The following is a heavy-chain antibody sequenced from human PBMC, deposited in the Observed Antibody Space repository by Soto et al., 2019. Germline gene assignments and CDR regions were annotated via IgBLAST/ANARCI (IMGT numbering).Heavy chain of an antibody. CDR1: GYSFTSYW. D-gene: IGHD5-12*01. J-gene: IGHJ6*02. CDR3: VRMGFCGGGYLSSYYYGMDI. Sequence: GESLNISCKGSGYSFTSYWIGWVRQMPWKGLEWMGIIYPGDSDTRYSPSFQVQVTISADNSISTAYLQWSSLKASDTAMYYCVRMGFCGGGYLSSYYYGMDIWGQGTTVTVSS. V-gene: IGHV5-51*01. CDR2: IYPGDSDT.